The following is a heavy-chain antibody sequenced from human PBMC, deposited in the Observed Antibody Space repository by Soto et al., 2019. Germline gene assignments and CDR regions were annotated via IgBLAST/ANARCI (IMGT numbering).Heavy chain of an antibody. D-gene: IGHD1-26*01. CDR1: GDSISNYY. J-gene: IGHJ4*02. CDR2: IYYSGST. CDR3: ARHVIGVGATPYFDY. V-gene: IGHV4-59*08. Sequence: PSETLSLTCTVSGDSISNYYWSWIRQPPGKGLEWIGYIYYSGSTTHNPSLKSRVTISVDTSGNQFSLKLSSVTAADTAVYYCARHVIGVGATPYFDYWGQGTLVTVS.